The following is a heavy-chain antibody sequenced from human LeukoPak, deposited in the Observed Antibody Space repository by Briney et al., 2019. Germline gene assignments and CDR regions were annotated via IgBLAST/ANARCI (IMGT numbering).Heavy chain of an antibody. J-gene: IGHJ5*02. CDR3: TRDWIDRGTFDP. Sequence: GGSLRLSCAASGFTFSSYYMHLVRQAPGKGLVWVSRIKSDGSVTGYADSVKGRFTISRDNARNTVYLQMNSLRAEDTAVYYCTRDWIDRGTFDPWGQGTLVTVSS. CDR2: IKSDGSVT. CDR1: GFTFSSYY. V-gene: IGHV3-74*01. D-gene: IGHD2-2*03.